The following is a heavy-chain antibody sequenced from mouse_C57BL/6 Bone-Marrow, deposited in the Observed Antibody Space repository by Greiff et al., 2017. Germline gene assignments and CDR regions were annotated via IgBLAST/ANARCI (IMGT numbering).Heavy chain of an antibody. CDR1: GYTFTSYW. V-gene: IGHV1-64*01. J-gene: IGHJ2*01. CDR2: IHPNSGST. CDR3: ARRYYGGYFDY. Sequence: VQLQQSGAELVKPGASVKLSCKASGYTFTSYWMHWVKQRPGQGLEWIGMIHPNSGSTNYNEKFKSKATLTVDKSSSTAYMQLSSLTSEDSAVYYCARRYYGGYFDYWGQGTTVTVSA. D-gene: IGHD1-1*02.